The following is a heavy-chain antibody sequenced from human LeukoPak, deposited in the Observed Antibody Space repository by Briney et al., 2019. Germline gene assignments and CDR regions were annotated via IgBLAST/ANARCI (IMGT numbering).Heavy chain of an antibody. J-gene: IGHJ5*02. D-gene: IGHD3-22*01. Sequence: GGSLRLSCAASGFTFSLYGMHWVRQAPGKGLEWVAFIGYDGENKHYADSVKGRFTISRDNSKNTLSLQMNSLRTEDTAVYYCAKDGRYYDGSGYLAWGQGTLVTVSS. CDR1: GFTFSLYG. CDR2: IGYDGENK. CDR3: AKDGRYYDGSGYLA. V-gene: IGHV3-30*02.